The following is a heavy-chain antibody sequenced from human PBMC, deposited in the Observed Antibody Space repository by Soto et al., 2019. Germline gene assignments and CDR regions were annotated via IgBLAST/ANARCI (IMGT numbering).Heavy chain of an antibody. J-gene: IGHJ4*02. CDR2: IYYSGST. Sequence: SETLSLTCTVSGGSISSGDYYWILIRQPPGKGLEWIGYIYYSGSTYYNPSLKSRVTISVDTSNNQFSLKLRSVTAADTAVYYCASKPYNWNIWMVYWGPGILVTVSS. V-gene: IGHV4-30-4*01. CDR3: ASKPYNWNIWMVY. CDR1: GGSISSGDYY. D-gene: IGHD1-1*01.